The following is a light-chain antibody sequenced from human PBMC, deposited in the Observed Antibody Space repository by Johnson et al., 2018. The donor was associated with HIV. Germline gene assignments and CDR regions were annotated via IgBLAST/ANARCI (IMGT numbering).Light chain of an antibody. CDR2: DNH. Sequence: QSVLTQPPSVSAAPGQKVTISCSGSSFNIGNNYVSWYQQLPGTAPKLLIYDNHKRPSGIPDRFSGSKSGTSATLAITGLQAGDEADYYCGTWDTSMSVYVFGTGTKVTVL. CDR3: GTWDTSMSVYV. J-gene: IGLJ1*01. CDR1: SFNIGNNY. V-gene: IGLV1-51*01.